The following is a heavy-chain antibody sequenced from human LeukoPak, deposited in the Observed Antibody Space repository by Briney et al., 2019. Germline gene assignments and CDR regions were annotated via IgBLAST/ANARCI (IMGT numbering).Heavy chain of an antibody. J-gene: IGHJ6*03. V-gene: IGHV1-2*02. CDR2: INPNSVGT. CDR3: VRDTRFLWFGAFGDYYMEV. D-gene: IGHD3-10*01. Sequence: ASVKVSCKASVYTFTRYFMHAVRQAPGQGLEWMGGINPNSVGTNYAQKFQGRVTMTRDTSISTAYIDLRGLRSGDTAVYKCVRDTRFLWFGAFGDYYMEVWGKGTTVTVSS. CDR1: VYTFTRYF.